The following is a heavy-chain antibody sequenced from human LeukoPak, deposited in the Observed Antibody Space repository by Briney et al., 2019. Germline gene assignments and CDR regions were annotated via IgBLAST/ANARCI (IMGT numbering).Heavy chain of an antibody. CDR2: IYHSGST. D-gene: IGHD1-26*01. CDR1: GYSISSGYY. J-gene: IGHJ3*02. V-gene: IGHV4-38-2*02. Sequence: SETLSLTCTVSGYSISSGYYWGWIRQPPGQGLEWIGSIYHSGSTYYNPSLKSRVTISVDTSKNQFSLKLSSVTAADTAVYYCARVVGATEYDAFDIWGQGTMVTVSS. CDR3: ARVVGATEYDAFDI.